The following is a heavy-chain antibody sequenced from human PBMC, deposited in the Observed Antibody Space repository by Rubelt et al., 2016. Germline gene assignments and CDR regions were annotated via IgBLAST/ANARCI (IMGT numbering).Heavy chain of an antibody. Sequence: QVQLVQSGAEVKKPGASVKVSCKASGYTFTSYDINWVRQATGQGLEWMGWISAYNGNTNYAQKLQGRVTITRDTSASTVYMEVSSLRSEDTAVYYCARDAGGAAGPYWGQGTLVTVSS. CDR3: ARDAGGAAGPY. V-gene: IGHV1-18*01. D-gene: IGHD6-13*01. CDR1: GYTFTSYD. J-gene: IGHJ4*02. CDR2: ISAYNGNT.